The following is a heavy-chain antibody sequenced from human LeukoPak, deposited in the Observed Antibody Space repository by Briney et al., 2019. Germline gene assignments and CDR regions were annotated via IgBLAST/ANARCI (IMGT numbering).Heavy chain of an antibody. Sequence: PSETLSLTCTVSGGSISRYYWGWIRKPPGGGLEYIGFIYYSGSTKYNPSLKSRVTISVDTSKNQFYLKLNSVTAADTAVYYCARRSESGYSFDNWGQGTLVTVSS. CDR1: GGSISRYY. CDR2: IYYSGST. CDR3: ARRSESGYSFDN. J-gene: IGHJ4*02. V-gene: IGHV4-59*01. D-gene: IGHD5-12*01.